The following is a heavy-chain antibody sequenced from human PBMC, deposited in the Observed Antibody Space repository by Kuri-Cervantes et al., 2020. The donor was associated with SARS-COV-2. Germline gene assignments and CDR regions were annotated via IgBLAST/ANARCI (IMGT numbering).Heavy chain of an antibody. CDR3: AKDLYLGIAVAGTPSFDY. CDR1: GFTFSSYG. Sequence: GESLKISCAASGFTFSSYGMHWVRQAPGKGLEWVAFIRYDGSNKYYADSVKGRFTISRDNSKNTLYLQMNSLRAEDTAVYYCAKDLYLGIAVAGTPSFDYWGQGTRVTVSS. CDR2: IRYDGSNK. D-gene: IGHD6-19*01. V-gene: IGHV3-30*02. J-gene: IGHJ4*02.